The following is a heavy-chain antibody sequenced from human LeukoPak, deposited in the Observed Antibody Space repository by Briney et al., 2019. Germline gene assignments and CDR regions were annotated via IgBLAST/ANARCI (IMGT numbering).Heavy chain of an antibody. CDR3: AKVKGPPIRYYFGY. J-gene: IGHJ4*02. Sequence: GGSLRLSCAASGFTFSSYGMHWVRQAPGKGLEWVAFIRYDGSNKYYADSVKGRFTISRDNSKNTLYLQMNSLRAEDTAVYYCAKVKGPPIRYYFGYWGQGTLVTVSS. CDR1: GFTFSSYG. CDR2: IRYDGSNK. V-gene: IGHV3-30*02. D-gene: IGHD3-9*01.